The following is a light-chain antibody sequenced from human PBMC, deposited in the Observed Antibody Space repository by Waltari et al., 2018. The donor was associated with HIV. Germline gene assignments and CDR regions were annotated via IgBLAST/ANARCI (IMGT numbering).Light chain of an antibody. CDR2: RNN. Sequence: QSLLAQPRSVSRTPGQRVKIPLSGSNSNGSNNCVSLYQQVPGVAPKLLIYRNNQRPSGVPDRFSGSKSGTSASLAISGLRTEDEGDYYCAAWDDRLSGRLFGGGTKVTVL. CDR1: NSNGSNNC. V-gene: IGLV1-47*01. CDR3: AAWDDRLSGRL. J-gene: IGLJ2*01.